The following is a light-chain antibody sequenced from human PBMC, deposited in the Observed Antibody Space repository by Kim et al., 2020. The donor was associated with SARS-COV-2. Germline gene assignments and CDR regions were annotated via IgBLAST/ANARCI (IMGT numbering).Light chain of an antibody. V-gene: IGLV1-40*01. J-gene: IGLJ2*01. CDR3: QSYDSSLSGYVV. CDR2: GNS. Sequence: VTISCTGSSSTIGAGYDVHGYQQLPETAPKLLIYGNSNRPSGVPDRFSGSKSGTSASLAITGLQAEDEADYYCQSYDSSLSGYVVFGGGTQLTVL. CDR1: SSTIGAGYD.